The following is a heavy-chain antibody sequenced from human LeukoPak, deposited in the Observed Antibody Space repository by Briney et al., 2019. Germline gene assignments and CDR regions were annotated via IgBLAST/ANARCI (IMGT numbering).Heavy chain of an antibody. V-gene: IGHV3-48*03. D-gene: IGHD6-13*01. J-gene: IGHJ4*02. CDR2: IGTSDSST. Sequence: PGGSLRLSCAASGFTFSSYEMNWVRQAPGKGLEWVSYIGTSDSSTYYADSVKGRFTISRDNSKNTLYLQMNSLRVEDTAVYYCRAAAGITLLDYWGQGTLVTVSS. CDR3: RAAAGITLLDY. CDR1: GFTFSSYE.